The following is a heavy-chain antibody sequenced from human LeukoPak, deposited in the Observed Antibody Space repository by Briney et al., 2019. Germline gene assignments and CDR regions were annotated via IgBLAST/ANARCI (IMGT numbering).Heavy chain of an antibody. CDR2: IYYSGST. CDR1: GGSISSGDYY. Sequence: SETLSLTCTVSGGSISSGDYYWSWIRQPPGKGLEWIGYIYYSGSTYYNPSLKSRVTISVDTSKNQFSLKLSSVTAADTAVYYCARVKIAVAGTPLRGATRYGMDVWGQGTTVTVSS. V-gene: IGHV4-30-4*01. D-gene: IGHD6-19*01. J-gene: IGHJ6*02. CDR3: ARVKIAVAGTPLRGATRYGMDV.